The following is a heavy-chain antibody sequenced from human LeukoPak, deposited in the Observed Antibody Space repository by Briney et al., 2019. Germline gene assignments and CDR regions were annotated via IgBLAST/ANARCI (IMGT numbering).Heavy chain of an antibody. V-gene: IGHV1-2*02. Sequence: ASVKVSCKASGYTFTGYYMHWVRQAPGQGLEWMGWINPNSGGTNYAQKFQGRVTMTRDTSISTAYMELSSLRSEDTAVYYCARGGGATDYYYYMDVWGKGTTVTVSS. CDR1: GYTFTGYY. D-gene: IGHD1-26*01. CDR2: INPNSGGT. CDR3: ARGGGATDYYYYMDV. J-gene: IGHJ6*03.